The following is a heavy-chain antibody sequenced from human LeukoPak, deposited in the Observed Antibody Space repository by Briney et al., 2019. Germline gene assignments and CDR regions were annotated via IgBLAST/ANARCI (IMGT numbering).Heavy chain of an antibody. V-gene: IGHV3-30-3*01. Sequence: GGSLRLSCAASGFTFSSYAMHWVRQAPGKGLEWVAVISYDGSNKYYADSVKGRFTISRDNSKNTLYLQMNSLRAEDTAVYYCARDGDIVVVTKAYFQHWGQGTLVTVSS. J-gene: IGHJ1*01. CDR1: GFTFSSYA. CDR3: ARDGDIVVVTKAYFQH. CDR2: ISYDGSNK. D-gene: IGHD2-21*02.